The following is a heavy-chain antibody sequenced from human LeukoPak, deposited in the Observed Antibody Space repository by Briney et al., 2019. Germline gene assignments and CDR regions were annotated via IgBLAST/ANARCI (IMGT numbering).Heavy chain of an antibody. CDR3: VRVIGAPNYYYYMDV. CDR1: GGSISTYY. V-gene: IGHV4-4*07. CDR2: IYTSGST. J-gene: IGHJ6*03. Sequence: PSETLSLTCTVSGGSISTYYWSWIRQPAGKGLEWIGRIYTSGSTNYNPSLKSRVTMSVDTSKNQFSLKLSSVTAADTAVYYCVRVIGAPNYYYYMDVWGKGTTVTVSS. D-gene: IGHD3-22*01.